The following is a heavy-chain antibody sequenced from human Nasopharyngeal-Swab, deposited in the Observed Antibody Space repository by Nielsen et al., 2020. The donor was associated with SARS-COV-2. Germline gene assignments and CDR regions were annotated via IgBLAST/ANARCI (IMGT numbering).Heavy chain of an antibody. CDR3: ASRGLTNLY. V-gene: IGHV3-21*01. CDR1: GFTFSSYS. CDR2: ISSSSSYI. D-gene: IGHD3-10*01. J-gene: IGHJ4*02. Sequence: GESLKISCAASGFTFSSYSMNWVRQAPGKGLEWVSSISSSSSYIYYADSVKGRFTISRDNAKNSLYLQMNSLRAEDTAVYYCASRGLTNLYWGQGTLVTVSS.